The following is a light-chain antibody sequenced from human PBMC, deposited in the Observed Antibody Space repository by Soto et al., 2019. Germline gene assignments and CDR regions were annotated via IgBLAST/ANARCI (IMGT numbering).Light chain of an antibody. CDR2: EVS. Sequence: QSVLTQPPSASGSPGQSVTISCTGTSSDVGGYNYVSWYQQHPGKAPKLMIYEVSKRPSGVPDRFSGSKFGNTASLTVSGLQAEDEADSYCSSYAGSNNYVFGTGTKDTVL. CDR3: SSYAGSNNYV. J-gene: IGLJ1*01. CDR1: SSDVGGYNY. V-gene: IGLV2-8*01.